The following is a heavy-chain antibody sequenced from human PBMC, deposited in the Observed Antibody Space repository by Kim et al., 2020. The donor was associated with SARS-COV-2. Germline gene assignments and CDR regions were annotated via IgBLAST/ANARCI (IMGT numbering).Heavy chain of an antibody. CDR1: GFTFSAYD. CDR3: VRDRMGGAFDM. J-gene: IGHJ3*02. D-gene: IGHD3-16*01. V-gene: IGHV3-48*02. CDR2: ITKSSTTI. Sequence: GGSLRLSCATSGFTFSAYDMNWVRQAPGKGLEWLSFITKSSTTIYYADSVEGRFIISRDNAKNSLFLQMNSLRDEDTALYYCVRDRMGGAFDMWGQGTMVTVYS.